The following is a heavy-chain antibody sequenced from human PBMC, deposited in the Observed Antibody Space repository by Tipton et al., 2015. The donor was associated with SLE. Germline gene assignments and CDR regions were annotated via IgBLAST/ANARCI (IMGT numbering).Heavy chain of an antibody. D-gene: IGHD5-18*01. CDR3: ASDTGFSYGYFDL. CDR1: GGSISSGSYY. V-gene: IGHV4-61*09. CDR2: IYTFGNT. J-gene: IGHJ4*01. Sequence: TLSLTCTVSGGSISSGSYYWSWIRQPAGKGLEWIGHIYTFGNTHYNPSLKSRVTISVDTSKNQFSLKLSSVTAADTAVYYCASDTGFSYGYFDLWGHGRVGTV.